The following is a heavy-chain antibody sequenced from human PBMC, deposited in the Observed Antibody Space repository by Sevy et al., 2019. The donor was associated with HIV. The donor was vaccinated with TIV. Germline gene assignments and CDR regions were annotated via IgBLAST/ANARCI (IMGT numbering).Heavy chain of an antibody. D-gene: IGHD3-3*01. CDR3: ARVPRYDEPYYFDY. Sequence: GGSLRLSCAASGFIVTSHYMAWVRQAPGKGLEWVSSIYTGGGTYYADSVKGRLPIARDNSKNTLYLQMNSLNAEDTAFYYCARVPRYDEPYYFDYWGQGALVTVSS. J-gene: IGHJ4*02. V-gene: IGHV3-53*01. CDR1: GFIVTSHY. CDR2: IYTGGGT.